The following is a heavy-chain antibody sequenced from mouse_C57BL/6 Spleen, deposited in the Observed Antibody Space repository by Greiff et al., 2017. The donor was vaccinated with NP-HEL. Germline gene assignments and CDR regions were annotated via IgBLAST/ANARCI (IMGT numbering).Heavy chain of an antibody. CDR2: ISGGGGNT. V-gene: IGHV5-9*01. CDR1: GFTFSSYT. Sequence: DVHLVESGGGLVKPGGSLKLSCAASGFTFSSYTMSWVRQTPEKRLEWVATISGGGGNTYYPDSVKGRFTISRDNAKNTLYLQMSSLRSEDTALYYCARPPYYRNYCCFAYWGQGTLVTVSA. D-gene: IGHD2-5*01. CDR3: ARPPYYRNYCCFAY. J-gene: IGHJ3*01.